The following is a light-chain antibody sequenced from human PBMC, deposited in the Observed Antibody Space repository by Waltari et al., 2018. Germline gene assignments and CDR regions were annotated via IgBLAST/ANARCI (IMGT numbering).Light chain of an antibody. CDR2: AAS. Sequence: AIRMTQSPSSLSASTGDRVTITCRASQGISSYLAWYQQKPGKAPKLLIYAASTLQNGVPSRFSGSGSGTDFTLTISCLQSEDFATYYCQQYNNWPPSTFGQGTKLEIK. V-gene: IGKV1-8*01. CDR3: QQYNNWPPST. J-gene: IGKJ2*01. CDR1: QGISSY.